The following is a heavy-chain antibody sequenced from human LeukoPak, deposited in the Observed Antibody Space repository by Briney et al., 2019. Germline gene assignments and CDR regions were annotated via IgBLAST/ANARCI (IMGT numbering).Heavy chain of an antibody. CDR2: INPNSGGT. CDR3: ATNSGSYHSPYYFDY. V-gene: IGHV1-2*02. CDR1: GYTFTGYY. J-gene: IGHJ4*02. D-gene: IGHD1-26*01. Sequence: ASVKVSCKASGYTFTGYYMHWVRQAPGHGLEWMGWINPNSGGTNYAQKFQGRVTMTRDTSISTAYMELSRLRSDDTAVYYCATNSGSYHSPYYFDYWGQGTLVTVSS.